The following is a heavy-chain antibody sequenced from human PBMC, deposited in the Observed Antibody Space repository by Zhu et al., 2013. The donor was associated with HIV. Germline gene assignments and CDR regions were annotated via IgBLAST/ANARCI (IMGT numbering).Heavy chain of an antibody. CDR3: ARDEVEYSSSSSLGGMDV. D-gene: IGHD6-6*01. V-gene: IGHV1-69*06. J-gene: IGHJ6*02. Sequence: QVQLVQSGAEVKKPGSSVKVSCKASGGTFSSYAISWVRQAPGQGLEWMGGIIPIFGTANYAQKFQGRVTITADKSTSTAYMELSSLRSEDTAVYYCARDEVEYSSSSSLGGMDVWGQGTTVTVSS. CDR2: IIPIFGTA. CDR1: GGTFSSYA.